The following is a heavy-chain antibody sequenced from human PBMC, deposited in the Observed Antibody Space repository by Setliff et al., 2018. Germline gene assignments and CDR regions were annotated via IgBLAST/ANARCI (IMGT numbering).Heavy chain of an antibody. D-gene: IGHD3-3*01. V-gene: IGHV4-38-2*01. CDR1: GASISSGHY. CDR2: IHHSGGA. CDR3: ARTTHYDFWSGYLY. J-gene: IGHJ4*02. Sequence: PSETLSLTCDVSGASISSGHYWSWIRQRPGKGLEWIGEIHHSGGASYNPSLKSRVTISIDTSKNQFSLNLNSVTAADTAVYFCARTTHYDFWSGYLYWGQGTLVTVSS.